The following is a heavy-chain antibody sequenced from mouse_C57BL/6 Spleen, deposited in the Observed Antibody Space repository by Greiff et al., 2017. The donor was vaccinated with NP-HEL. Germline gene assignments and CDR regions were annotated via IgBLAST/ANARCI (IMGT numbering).Heavy chain of an antibody. CDR2: INYDGSST. V-gene: IGHV5-16*01. CDR3: ARESNYGFAY. D-gene: IGHD2-5*01. CDR1: GFTFSDYY. J-gene: IGHJ3*01. Sequence: EVHLVESEGGLVQPGSSMKLSCTASGFTFSDYYMAWVRQVPEKGLEWVANINYDGSSTYYLDSLKSRFIISRDNAKNTLYLQMSSLKSEDTATYYCARESNYGFAYWGQGTLVTVSA.